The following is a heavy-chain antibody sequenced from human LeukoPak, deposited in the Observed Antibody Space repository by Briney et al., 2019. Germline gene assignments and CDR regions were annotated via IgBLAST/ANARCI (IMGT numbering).Heavy chain of an antibody. J-gene: IGHJ4*02. Sequence: GGSLRLSCAASGFTFSSYSMNWVRQAPGKGLEWVSSISSSSSYIYYADSVKGRFTISRDNAKNSLYLQMNSLRAEDTAVYCCARDRSTYSGSYSGYWGQGTLVTVSS. D-gene: IGHD1-26*01. V-gene: IGHV3-21*01. CDR1: GFTFSSYS. CDR2: ISSSSSYI. CDR3: ARDRSTYSGSYSGY.